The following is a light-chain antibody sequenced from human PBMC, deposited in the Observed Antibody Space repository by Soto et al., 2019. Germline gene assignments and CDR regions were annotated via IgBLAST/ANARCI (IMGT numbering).Light chain of an antibody. Sequence: DAVMTQSPVSLPVTLGQPAAISCRSSQSLVFRNGDTFLNWFHQRPGQSPRRLIYKVSNRDSGVPDRFSGSGSGTDFTLRISRVEAADVGIYYCMQGTHWPFTFGQGTKLEIK. V-gene: IGKV2-30*01. CDR3: MQGTHWPFT. CDR1: QSLVFRNGDTF. CDR2: KVS. J-gene: IGKJ2*01.